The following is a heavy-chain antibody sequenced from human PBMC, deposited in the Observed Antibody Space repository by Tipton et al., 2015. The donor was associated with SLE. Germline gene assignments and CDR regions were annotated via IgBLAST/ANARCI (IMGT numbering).Heavy chain of an antibody. CDR1: GGSISSYY. CDR3: ARDLSSLGEFDP. Sequence: TLSLTCTVSGGSISSYYWSWIRQPPGKGLEWIGYIYYSGSTNYNPSLKSRVTISVDTSKNQFSLKLSSVTAADTAVYYCARDLSSLGEFDPWGQGTLVTVSS. J-gene: IGHJ5*02. V-gene: IGHV4-59*01. CDR2: IYYSGST. D-gene: IGHD1-26*01.